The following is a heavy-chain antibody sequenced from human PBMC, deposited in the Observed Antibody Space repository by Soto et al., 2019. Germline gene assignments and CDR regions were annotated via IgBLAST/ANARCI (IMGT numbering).Heavy chain of an antibody. V-gene: IGHV4-31*03. CDR1: GGSISSGGYY. Sequence: ASETLSLTCTVSGGSISSGGYYWSWIRQHPGKGLEWIGYIYYSGSTYYNPSLKSRVTISVDTSKNQFSLKLSSVTAADTAVYYCARDDYSNYEGYGMDVWGQGTTVTVSS. J-gene: IGHJ6*02. CDR3: ARDDYSNYEGYGMDV. D-gene: IGHD4-4*01. CDR2: IYYSGST.